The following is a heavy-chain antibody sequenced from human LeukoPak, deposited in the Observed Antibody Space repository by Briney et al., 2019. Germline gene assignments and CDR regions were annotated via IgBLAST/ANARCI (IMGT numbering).Heavy chain of an antibody. V-gene: IGHV4-30-4*08. Sequence: PSQTLSLTCTVSGGSISSGDYYWSWIRQPPGKGLEWIGYIYYSGSTYYNPSLKRRVTISVDTSKNQFSLKLSSVTAADTAVYYCARDCGDSSGCPFDYWGQGTLVTVSS. CDR1: GGSISSGDYY. CDR2: IYYSGST. CDR3: ARDCGDSSGCPFDY. D-gene: IGHD3-22*01. J-gene: IGHJ4*02.